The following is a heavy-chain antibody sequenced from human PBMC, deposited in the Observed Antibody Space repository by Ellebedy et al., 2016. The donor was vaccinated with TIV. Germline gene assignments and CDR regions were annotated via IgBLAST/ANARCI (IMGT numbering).Heavy chain of an antibody. CDR3: ARGLWFGEDYYYGMDV. CDR1: GYTFTGYY. CDR2: INPNSGGT. V-gene: IGHV1-2*04. Sequence: ASVKVSCXASGYTFTGYYMHWVRQAPGQGLEWMGWINPNSGGTNYAQKFQGWVTMTRDTSISTAYMELSRLRSDDTAVYYCARGLWFGEDYYYGMDVWGQGTTVTVSS. D-gene: IGHD3-10*01. J-gene: IGHJ6*02.